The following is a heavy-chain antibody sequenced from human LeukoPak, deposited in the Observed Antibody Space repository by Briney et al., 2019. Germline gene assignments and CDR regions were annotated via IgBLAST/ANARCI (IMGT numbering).Heavy chain of an antibody. CDR3: ARARWQLVPYFDS. CDR1: GYSFTDYY. CDR2: INPNSGGT. D-gene: IGHD6-6*01. J-gene: IGHJ4*02. Sequence: ASVKVSCKASGYSFTDYYMHWVRQAPGQGPEWMGWINPNSGGTNFAQKFQGRVAMTRDTSISTAYLELGSLRSDDTAVYFCARARWQLVPYFDSWGQGTLVTVSS. V-gene: IGHV1-2*02.